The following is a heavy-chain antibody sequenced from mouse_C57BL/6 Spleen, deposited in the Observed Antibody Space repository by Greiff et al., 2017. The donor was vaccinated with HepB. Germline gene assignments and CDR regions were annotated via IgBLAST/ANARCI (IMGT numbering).Heavy chain of an antibody. CDR3: AYGSSSFAY. J-gene: IGHJ3*01. Sequence: QVQLKQSGAELAKPGASVKLSCKASGYTFTSYWMHWVKQRPGQGLEWIGYINPSSGYTKYNQKFKDKATLTADKSSSTAYMQLGSLTYEDSAVYYCAYGSSSFAYWGQGTLVTVSA. D-gene: IGHD1-1*01. CDR2: INPSSGYT. V-gene: IGHV1-7*01. CDR1: GYTFTSYW.